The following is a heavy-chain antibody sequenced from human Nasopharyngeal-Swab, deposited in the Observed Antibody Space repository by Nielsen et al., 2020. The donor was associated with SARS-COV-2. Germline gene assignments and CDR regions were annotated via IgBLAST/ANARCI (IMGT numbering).Heavy chain of an antibody. CDR2: ISSSSSYI. D-gene: IGHD6-13*01. CDR3: ARGEAAALGWFDP. J-gene: IGHJ5*02. V-gene: IGHV3-21*01. Sequence: GESLKISCAASGFTFSSYSVNWVRQAPGKGLEWVSSISSSSSYIYYADSVKGRFTISRDNAKNSLYLQMNSLRAEDTAVYYCARGEAAALGWFDPWGQGTLVTVSS. CDR1: GFTFSSYS.